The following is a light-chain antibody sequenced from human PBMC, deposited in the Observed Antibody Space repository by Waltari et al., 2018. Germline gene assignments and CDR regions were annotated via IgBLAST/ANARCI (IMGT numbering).Light chain of an antibody. Sequence: DIQLTQSPSSLSASVGDRVSITCRASQSVRSFLNWYQQKPGKAPKFLVYASSSLQSGGTSRFRASESGTDFNLTINGLQPEDFATYYCQQSYTTPYTFGQGTKLEIK. J-gene: IGKJ2*01. CDR1: QSVRSF. CDR3: QQSYTTPYT. CDR2: ASS. V-gene: IGKV1-39*01.